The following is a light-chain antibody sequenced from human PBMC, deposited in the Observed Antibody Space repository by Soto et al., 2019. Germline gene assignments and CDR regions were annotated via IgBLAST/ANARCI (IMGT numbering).Light chain of an antibody. Sequence: IPMTQSPSSLSASVGDRVTITCRASQSIGNFLNWYQQRPGKAPKLLIYAASSLESGVPSRFTARASGTEFTRTISSLQPEDSATYYCQQSYTTPPYSFGQGTKLEIK. V-gene: IGKV1-39*01. J-gene: IGKJ2*01. CDR1: QSIGNF. CDR2: AAS. CDR3: QQSYTTPPYS.